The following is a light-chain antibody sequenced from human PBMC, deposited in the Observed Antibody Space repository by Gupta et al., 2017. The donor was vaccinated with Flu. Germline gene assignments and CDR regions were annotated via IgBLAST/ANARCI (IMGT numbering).Light chain of an antibody. Sequence: GQSVAISCTGTGGGVGTSDYVSRYQQYPGQAPILSIYDVNTRPSGVPYRFTGSKSGTTATLTISGLEAEDEYYYHCNSYGAAKFFGGGTRLTVL. CDR2: DVN. CDR1: GGGVGTSDY. CDR3: NSYGAAKF. V-gene: IGLV2-11*01. J-gene: IGLJ2*01.